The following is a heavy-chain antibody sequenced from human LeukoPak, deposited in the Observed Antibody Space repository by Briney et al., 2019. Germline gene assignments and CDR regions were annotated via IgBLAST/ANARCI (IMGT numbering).Heavy chain of an antibody. D-gene: IGHD1-26*01. Sequence: PSETLSLTCTASGGSISTYYWSWIRQPPGKGLEWIAYIDYSASTNYNPSLKSRVTISVDTSKNQFSLKLSSVTAADTAVYYCARDSRRELLHAFDIWGQGTMVTVSS. J-gene: IGHJ3*02. CDR1: GGSISTYY. V-gene: IGHV4-59*01. CDR2: IDYSAST. CDR3: ARDSRRELLHAFDI.